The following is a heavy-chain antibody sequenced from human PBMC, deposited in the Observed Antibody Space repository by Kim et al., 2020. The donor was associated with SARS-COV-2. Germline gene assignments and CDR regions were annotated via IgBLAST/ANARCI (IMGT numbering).Heavy chain of an antibody. CDR1: GFTFSSYA. CDR3: AKDLQCDSSGYYYCSGDYGMDV. Sequence: GGSLRLSCAASGFTFSSYAMSWVRQAPGKGLEWVSAISGSGGSTYYADSVKGRFTISRDNSKNTLYLQMNSLRAEDTAVYYCAKDLQCDSSGYYYCSGDYGMDVWGQGTTVTVSS. CDR2: ISGSGGST. J-gene: IGHJ6*02. V-gene: IGHV3-23*01. D-gene: IGHD3-22*01.